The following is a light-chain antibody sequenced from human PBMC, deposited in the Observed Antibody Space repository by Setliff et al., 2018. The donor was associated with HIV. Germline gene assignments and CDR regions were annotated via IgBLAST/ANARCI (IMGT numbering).Light chain of an antibody. V-gene: IGLV2-23*02. CDR1: SSDVGNYNL. Sequence: QSVLTQPASVSGSPGQSITISCTGTSSDVGNYNLVSWYQQHPGKAPKFIIYEFSKRPSGVSHRFSGSKSGNTASLTISGLQAEDEADYYCCSYAGSRIVVFGGGTKVT. CDR3: CSYAGSRIVV. J-gene: IGLJ2*01. CDR2: EFS.